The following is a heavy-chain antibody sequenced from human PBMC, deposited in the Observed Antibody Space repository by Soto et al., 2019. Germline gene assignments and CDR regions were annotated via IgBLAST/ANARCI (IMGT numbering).Heavy chain of an antibody. CDR2: IYPGDSDT. Sequence: GESLKISCKGSGYTFTDYWIGWVRQLPGKGLEWMGIIYPGDSDTRYSPSFQGHVTITVDKSISTAYLQWTRLKASDTAIYYCAKSIEGGSMDVWGQGTTVTVSS. D-gene: IGHD1-26*01. J-gene: IGHJ6*02. V-gene: IGHV5-51*01. CDR1: GYTFTDYW. CDR3: AKSIEGGSMDV.